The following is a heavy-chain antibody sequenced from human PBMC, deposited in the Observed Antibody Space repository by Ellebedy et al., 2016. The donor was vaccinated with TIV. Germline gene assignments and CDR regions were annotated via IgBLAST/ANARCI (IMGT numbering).Heavy chain of an antibody. CDR3: ARVRGRTESYAMDV. Sequence: PGGSLRLSCAASGLTVSSNYMNWVRQAPGKGLEWVSVFYTDGRTYFADSVKGRFTVSRDISRNTLYLQMNSLRADDTAVYYCARVRGRTESYAMDVWGQGTTVTVSS. D-gene: IGHD1-1*01. V-gene: IGHV3-66*01. CDR2: FYTDGRT. J-gene: IGHJ6*02. CDR1: GLTVSSNY.